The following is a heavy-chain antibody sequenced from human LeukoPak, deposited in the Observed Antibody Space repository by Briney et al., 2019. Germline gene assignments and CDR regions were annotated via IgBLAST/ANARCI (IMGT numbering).Heavy chain of an antibody. V-gene: IGHV4-34*01. CDR1: GGSFSGYY. CDR3: ARARAYYDSSGYQAYNWFDP. CDR2: INHSGST. Sequence: PSETLSLTCAVYGGSFSGYYWSWIRQPPGKGLEWIGEINHSGSTNYNPSLKSRVTISVDTSKNQFSLKLSSVTAADTAVYYCARARAYYDSSGYQAYNWFDPWGQGTPVTVSS. D-gene: IGHD3-22*01. J-gene: IGHJ5*02.